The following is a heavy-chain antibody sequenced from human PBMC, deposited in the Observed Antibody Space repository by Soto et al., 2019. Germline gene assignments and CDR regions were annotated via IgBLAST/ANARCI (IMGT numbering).Heavy chain of an antibody. V-gene: IGHV1-69*13. CDR3: AKSAPMDAGDKYYYDF. CDR1: GGTFSTFG. CDR2: IIPFFGTA. D-gene: IGHD4-17*01. Sequence: SVKVSCKASGGTFSTFGISWVRQAPGQGLEWMGGIIPFFGTARYSQKFEDRITITADESTNTVYMDLRSLTSEDTAIYYCAKSAPMDAGDKYYYDFWGQGALVTVPQ. J-gene: IGHJ4*02.